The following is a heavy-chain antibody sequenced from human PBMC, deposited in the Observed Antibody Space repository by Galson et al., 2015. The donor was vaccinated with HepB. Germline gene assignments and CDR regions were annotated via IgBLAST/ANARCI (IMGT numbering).Heavy chain of an antibody. CDR3: ARSDSGYYRVFDY. CDR1: GFTFSSYA. D-gene: IGHD3-3*01. V-gene: IGHV3-30*04. J-gene: IGHJ4*02. CDR2: ISYDGSNK. Sequence: SLRLSCAASGFTFSSYAMHWVRQAPGKGLEWVAIISYDGSNKYYADSVKGRFTISRDNSKNTLYLQMNSLRAEDTAVYYCARSDSGYYRVFDYWGQGTLVTVSS.